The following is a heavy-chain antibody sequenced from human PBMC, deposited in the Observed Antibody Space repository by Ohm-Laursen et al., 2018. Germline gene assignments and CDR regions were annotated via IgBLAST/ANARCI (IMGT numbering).Heavy chain of an antibody. CDR1: GGSFSGYY. D-gene: IGHD3-10*01. CDR2: INHSGST. V-gene: IGHV4-34*01. CDR3: ARGDYGCFDY. J-gene: IGHJ4*02. Sequence: SDTLSLTCGVYGGSFSGYYWSWIRQPPGKGLEWIGEINHSGSTNYNPSLKSRVTISVDTSKNQFSLKLSSVTAADTAVYYCARGDYGCFDYWGQGILVTVSS.